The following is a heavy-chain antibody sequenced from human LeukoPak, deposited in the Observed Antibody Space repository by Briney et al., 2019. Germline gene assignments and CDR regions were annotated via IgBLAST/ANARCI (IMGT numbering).Heavy chain of an antibody. Sequence: ASVKVSCKASGYTFTSYYMHWVRQAPGQGLEWMGINNPSGGSTSYAQKFQGRVTMTRDMSTSTVYMELSSLRSEDTAVYYCAREGGDFNLDYWGQGTLVTVSS. D-gene: IGHD4-17*01. J-gene: IGHJ4*02. CDR1: GYTFTSYY. V-gene: IGHV1-46*01. CDR2: NNPSGGST. CDR3: AREGGDFNLDY.